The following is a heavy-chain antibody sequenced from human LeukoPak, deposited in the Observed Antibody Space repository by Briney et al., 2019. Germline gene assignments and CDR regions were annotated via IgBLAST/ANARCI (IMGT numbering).Heavy chain of an antibody. CDR2: IWYDGSNK. Sequence: GGSLRLSCAASGFTFSSYGTHWVRQAPGKGLEWVAVIWYDGSNKYYADSVKGRFTISRDNSKNTLYLQMNSLRAEDTAVYYCARDCADIVVVPAANLTCYYYGMDVWGQGTTVTVSS. CDR3: ARDCADIVVVPAANLTCYYYGMDV. CDR1: GFTFSSYG. J-gene: IGHJ6*02. D-gene: IGHD2-2*01. V-gene: IGHV3-33*01.